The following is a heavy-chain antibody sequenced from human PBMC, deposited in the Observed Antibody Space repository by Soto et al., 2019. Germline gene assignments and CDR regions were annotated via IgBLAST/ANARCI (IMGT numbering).Heavy chain of an antibody. CDR1: GFTFISYA. D-gene: IGHD6-13*01. J-gene: IGHJ6*02. Sequence: GGSLRLSCAAPGFTFISYAMSWVRQAPGKGLEWVSAISGSGGSTYYADSVKGRFTISRDNSKNMLYLQMNSLRAEDTAVYYCAKDLRLGSSWYSYYYYGMDVWGQGTTVTVSS. CDR3: AKDLRLGSSWYSYYYYGMDV. V-gene: IGHV3-23*01. CDR2: ISGSGGST.